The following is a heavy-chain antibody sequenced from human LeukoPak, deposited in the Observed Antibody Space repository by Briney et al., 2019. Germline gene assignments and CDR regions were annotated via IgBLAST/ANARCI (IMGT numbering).Heavy chain of an antibody. Sequence: ASVKVSCKASGYTFTGYYMHWVRQAPGQGLEWMGWINPNSGGTNYAQKFQGRVTMTRDTSISTAYMELSRLRSDDTAVYYCARALVVDTAIWFDYWGQGTLVTVSS. V-gene: IGHV1-2*02. J-gene: IGHJ4*02. CDR1: GYTFTGYY. D-gene: IGHD5-18*01. CDR3: ARALVVDTAIWFDY. CDR2: INPNSGGT.